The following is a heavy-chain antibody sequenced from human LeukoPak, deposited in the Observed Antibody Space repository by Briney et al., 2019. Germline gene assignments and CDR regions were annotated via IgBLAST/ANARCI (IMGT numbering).Heavy chain of an antibody. V-gene: IGHV3-74*01. D-gene: IGHD1-14*01. CDR2: IHRDGGST. Sequence: GGSLRLSCAASGFTFTGYWMHWVRQAPGKGLGWVSRIHRDGGSTIYAASVKGRFTISRDNAKNTEYLQMNSLRAEDTAVYYCARGLNHGLDVWDQGTTVIVSS. J-gene: IGHJ6*02. CDR3: ARGLNHGLDV. CDR1: GFTFTGYW.